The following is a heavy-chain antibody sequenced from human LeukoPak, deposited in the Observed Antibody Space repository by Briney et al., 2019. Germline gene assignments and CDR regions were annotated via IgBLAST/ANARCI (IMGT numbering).Heavy chain of an antibody. CDR1: KIIFSGYG. Sequence: GGSLRLSCVASKIIFSGYGIPWVRQAPGKGLEWVAFIRYDGTNKYYTDSVKGRFTISRDNSKNTLYLQMNSLRDDDTAVYYCAKVGSGWYGVDYWGQGTLVTVSS. V-gene: IGHV3-30*02. D-gene: IGHD6-19*01. CDR2: IRYDGTNK. CDR3: AKVGSGWYGVDY. J-gene: IGHJ4*02.